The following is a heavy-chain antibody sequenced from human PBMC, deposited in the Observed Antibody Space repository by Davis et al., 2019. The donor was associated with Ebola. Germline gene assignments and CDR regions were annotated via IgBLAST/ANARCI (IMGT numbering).Heavy chain of an antibody. J-gene: IGHJ5*02. Sequence: GGSLRLSCAASGFTFSSYAMSWVRQAPGKGLEWVSAISGSGGSTYADSVKGRFTISRDNSKNTLYLQMNSLRAEDTAVYYCAKDVLLWFGGWFDPWGQGTLVTVSS. CDR1: GFTFSSYA. CDR3: AKDVLLWFGGWFDP. CDR2: ISGSGGST. D-gene: IGHD3-10*01. V-gene: IGHV3-23*01.